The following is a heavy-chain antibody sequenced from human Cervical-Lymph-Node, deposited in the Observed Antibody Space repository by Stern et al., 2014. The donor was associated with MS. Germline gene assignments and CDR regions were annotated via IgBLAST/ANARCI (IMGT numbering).Heavy chain of an antibody. D-gene: IGHD1-14*01. CDR2: IFPGGSDI. Sequence: EVQLVESGPEVKRPGESLKISCQASGYTFTSYWIGWVRQMPGKGLEWIAIIFPGGSDIRYSPSFQGQVTISADKSSSPAYLQWSSLKASDTAMYYCTRLTRTWTAASPTGYFDSWGQGTLITVSS. J-gene: IGHJ4*02. V-gene: IGHV5-51*01. CDR1: GYTFTSYW. CDR3: TRLTRTWTAASPTGYFDS.